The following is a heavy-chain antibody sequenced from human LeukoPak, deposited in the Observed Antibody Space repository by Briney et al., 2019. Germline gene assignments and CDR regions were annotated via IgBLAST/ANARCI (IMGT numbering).Heavy chain of an antibody. J-gene: IGHJ4*02. CDR1: GFTFSSYG. D-gene: IGHD6-19*01. CDR3: ARTSSGWDFDY. Sequence: GGSLRLSCAASGFTFSSYGMHWVRQAPGKGLEWVAVIWYDGSNKYYADSVKGRFTISRDNSKNTLYLRMNSLRAEDTAVYYCARTSSGWDFDYWGQGTLVTVSS. V-gene: IGHV3-33*01. CDR2: IWYDGSNK.